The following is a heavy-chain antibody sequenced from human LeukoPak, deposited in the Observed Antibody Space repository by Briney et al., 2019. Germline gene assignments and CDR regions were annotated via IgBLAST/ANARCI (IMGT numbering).Heavy chain of an antibody. Sequence: SETLSLICTVSGGSISSYYWSWSRQPPGKGLEWIGYIYDSGNTNYSPSLKSRVTISVETSKNQFSLKLTSVTAADTAIYYCARVRGDVQLERRERWTFDVWGQGTMVTVSS. CDR3: ARVRGDVQLERRERWTFDV. V-gene: IGHV4-59*01. CDR2: IYDSGNT. J-gene: IGHJ3*01. CDR1: GGSISSYY. D-gene: IGHD1-1*01.